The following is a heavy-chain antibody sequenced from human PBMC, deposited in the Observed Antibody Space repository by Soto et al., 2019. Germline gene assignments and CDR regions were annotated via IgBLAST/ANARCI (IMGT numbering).Heavy chain of an antibody. J-gene: IGHJ6*02. V-gene: IGHV1-8*02. D-gene: IGHD1-1*01. CDR3: ARGVDAGVDV. CDR2: MSPNSGAT. Sequence: TSVKFSGKTSGYTFTTYDVNCVRQATGQGLEWMGWMSPNSGATGYAQKFQGRVTMTRDTSISTAYMELSNLRSEDTAIYYCARGVDAGVDVWGQGTTVTVSS. CDR1: GYTFTTYD.